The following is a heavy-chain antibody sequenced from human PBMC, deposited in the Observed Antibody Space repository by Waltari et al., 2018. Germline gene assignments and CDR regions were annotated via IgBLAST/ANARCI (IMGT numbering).Heavy chain of an antibody. CDR3: ARDPYSSSWYSAFDI. V-gene: IGHV3-33*01. Sequence: QVQLVESGGGVVQPGRSLRLSCAASGFTFSSYGMHWVRQAPGKGLEWVAVIWYDGSNKYYADSVKGRFTISRNNSKNTLYLQMNSLRAEETAVYYCARDPYSSSWYSAFDIWGQGTMVTVSS. CDR2: IWYDGSNK. CDR1: GFTFSSYG. D-gene: IGHD6-13*01. J-gene: IGHJ3*02.